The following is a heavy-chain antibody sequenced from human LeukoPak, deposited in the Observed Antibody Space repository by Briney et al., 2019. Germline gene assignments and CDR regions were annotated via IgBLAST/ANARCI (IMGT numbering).Heavy chain of an antibody. CDR1: GFTISSYW. Sequence: PGGTLSLTCAASGFTISSYWRSWVRQAPGKGLEWVANIKQGGSEKYNVDSVKCRFTLSRDNAKNSLYLQMNSLRAEDTAVYYCTRAGLGEGPDTMGTDYWGQGTQVTVSS. D-gene: IGHD3-16*01. CDR3: TRAGLGEGPDTMGTDY. V-gene: IGHV3-7*03. CDR2: IKQGGSEK. J-gene: IGHJ4*02.